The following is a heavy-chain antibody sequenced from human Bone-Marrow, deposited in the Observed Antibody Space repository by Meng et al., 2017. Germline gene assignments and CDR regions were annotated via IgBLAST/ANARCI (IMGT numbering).Heavy chain of an antibody. CDR1: GYTFTSYD. V-gene: IGHV1-8*03. CDR3: ARATYGSGSYYNALYYYYYCGMDV. CDR2: MNPNSGNT. D-gene: IGHD3-10*01. Sequence: ASVKVSCKASGYTFTSYDINWVRQATGQGLEWMGWMNPNSGNTGYAQKFQGRVTITRNTSISTAYMELSSLRSEDTAVYYCARATYGSGSYYNALYYYYYCGMDVWGQGTTVTVSS. J-gene: IGHJ6*02.